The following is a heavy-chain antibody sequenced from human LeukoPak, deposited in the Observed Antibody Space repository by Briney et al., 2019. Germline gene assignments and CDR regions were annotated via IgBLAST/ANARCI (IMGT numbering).Heavy chain of an antibody. CDR3: ARVVVVPAAMAHYYYYYYMDV. Sequence: ASVKVSCKASGYTFTSYGISWVRQAPGQGLEWMGWISAYNGNTNYAQKLQGRVTMTTDTSTSTAYMELRSLRSDDTAVYYCARVVVVPAAMAHYYYYYYMDVWGKGTTVTVSS. V-gene: IGHV1-18*01. CDR1: GYTFTSYG. J-gene: IGHJ6*03. CDR2: ISAYNGNT. D-gene: IGHD2-2*01.